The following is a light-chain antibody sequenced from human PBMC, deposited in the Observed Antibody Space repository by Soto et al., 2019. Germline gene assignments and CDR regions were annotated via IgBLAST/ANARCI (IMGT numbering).Light chain of an antibody. CDR3: SSYAGNNNLV. CDR1: SSAVAGYNY. V-gene: IGLV2-8*01. CDR2: EVS. J-gene: IGLJ2*01. Sequence: QSVLTQPPSASGSPGQSVTISCTGTSSAVAGYNYVSWYQQHPGKAPKLLIYEVSKRPSGVPDRFSGSKSGNTASLTVSGLQADDEADYYCSSYAGNNNLVFGGGTKLTVL.